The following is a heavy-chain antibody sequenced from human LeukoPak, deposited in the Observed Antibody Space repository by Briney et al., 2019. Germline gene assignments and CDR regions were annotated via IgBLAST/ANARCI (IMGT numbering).Heavy chain of an antibody. CDR1: GFTFSSYA. CDR2: ISGSGGST. V-gene: IGHV3-23*01. J-gene: IGHJ3*02. Sequence: GGSLRLSCAASGFTFSSYAMSWVRQAPGKGLEWVSAISGSGGSTYYADSVKGRFTISRDNSKNTLYLQMNSLRAEDTALYYCAKSHASPYDILTGDHAFDIWGQGTMVTVSS. D-gene: IGHD3-9*01. CDR3: AKSHASPYDILTGDHAFDI.